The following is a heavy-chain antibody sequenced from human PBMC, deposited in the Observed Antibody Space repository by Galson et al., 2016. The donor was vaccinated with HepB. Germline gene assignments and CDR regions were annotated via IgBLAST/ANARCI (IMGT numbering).Heavy chain of an antibody. J-gene: IGHJ4*02. V-gene: IGHV1-2*02. D-gene: IGHD6-13*01. CDR3: ARDLGLSRADPFDY. CDR2: INPNSGVT. Sequence: SVKVSCKASGYAFTGYYMHWVRQAPGQGLKWMGWINPNSGVTQYAQKFQARVTMTRDTSISTAYMELSRLTSDDSAVYYCARDLGLSRADPFDYWGQGTLVTVSS. CDR1: GYAFTGYY.